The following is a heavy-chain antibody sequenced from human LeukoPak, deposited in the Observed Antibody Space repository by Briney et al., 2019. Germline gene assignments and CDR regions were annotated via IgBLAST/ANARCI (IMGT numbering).Heavy chain of an antibody. Sequence: PSETLSLTCTVSGGSISSGGYYWSWIRQPPGKGLEWIGYIYYSGSTNYNPSLKSRVTISVDTSKNQFSLKLSSVTAADTAVYYCAGDVYDSSGYYLHDAFDIWGQGTMVTVSS. D-gene: IGHD3-22*01. CDR1: GGSISSGGYY. J-gene: IGHJ3*02. CDR3: AGDVYDSSGYYLHDAFDI. CDR2: IYYSGST. V-gene: IGHV4-61*08.